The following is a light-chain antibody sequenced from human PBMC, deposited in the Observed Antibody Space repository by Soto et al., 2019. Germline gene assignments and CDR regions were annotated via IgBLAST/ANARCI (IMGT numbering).Light chain of an antibody. Sequence: EIVLTQSPGTLSLSPGERATLSCRASQSLSSSQLAWYQQKPGQAPRLLIHDASSRATGISDRFTGSGSGTYFTLTITTLEPEDFAVYYCQQYGSSPRTFGLGTKVEIK. CDR3: QQYGSSPRT. J-gene: IGKJ1*01. CDR2: DAS. V-gene: IGKV3-20*01. CDR1: QSLSSSQ.